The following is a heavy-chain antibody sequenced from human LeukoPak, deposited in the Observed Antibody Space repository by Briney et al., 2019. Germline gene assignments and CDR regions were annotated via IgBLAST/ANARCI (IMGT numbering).Heavy chain of an antibody. Sequence: PGGSLRLSCAASGFTFSGSAMHWVRQASGKGLEWVGRIRSKANSYATAYAASVKGRFTISRDDSKNTAYLQMNSLKTEDTAVYYCTRQVDYYGSGYYYYYMDVWGKGTTVTISS. V-gene: IGHV3-73*01. CDR1: GFTFSGSA. J-gene: IGHJ6*03. CDR3: TRQVDYYGSGYYYYYMDV. CDR2: IRSKANSYAT. D-gene: IGHD3-10*01.